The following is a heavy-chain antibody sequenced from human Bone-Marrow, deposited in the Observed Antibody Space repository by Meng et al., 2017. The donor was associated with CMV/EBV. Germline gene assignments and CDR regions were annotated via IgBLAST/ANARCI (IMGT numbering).Heavy chain of an antibody. CDR1: GFTFSRYA. J-gene: IGHJ4*02. Sequence: CAVSGFTFSRYAMSWVRQAPGKGLEWVSAISGSGDKTYYADSVKGRFTISRDNSKNTLYLQMNSLRAEDTAVYYCAKEYDSSGYFDYWGQGTLVTVSS. D-gene: IGHD3-22*01. V-gene: IGHV3-23*01. CDR3: AKEYDSSGYFDY. CDR2: ISGSGDKT.